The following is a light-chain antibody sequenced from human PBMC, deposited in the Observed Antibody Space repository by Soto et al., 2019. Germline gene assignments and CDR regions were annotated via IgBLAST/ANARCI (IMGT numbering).Light chain of an antibody. Sequence: DIQMTQSPSSVSASVGDRVTITCRASQTLNNYLAWYQQKPGKVPKLLIYAASTLQSGVPSRFSGSGSGTDFTLTIGSLQPEDVATYYCQKYNSAPQTFGQGTKVDIK. CDR1: QTLNNY. CDR3: QKYNSAPQT. J-gene: IGKJ1*01. CDR2: AAS. V-gene: IGKV1-27*01.